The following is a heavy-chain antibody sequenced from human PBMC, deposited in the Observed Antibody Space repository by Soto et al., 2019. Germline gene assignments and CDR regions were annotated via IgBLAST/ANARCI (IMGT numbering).Heavy chain of an antibody. J-gene: IGHJ1*01. D-gene: IGHD2-15*01. Sequence: GASVKVSCKASGGTFSSYTISWVRQAPGQGLEWMGRIIPILGIANYAQKFQGRVTITADKSTSTAYMELSSLRSEDTAVYYCARSSFRRAEGYCSGGSCGRQFQHWGQGTLVTVSS. V-gene: IGHV1-69*02. CDR3: ARSSFRRAEGYCSGGSCGRQFQH. CDR1: GGTFSSYT. CDR2: IIPILGIA.